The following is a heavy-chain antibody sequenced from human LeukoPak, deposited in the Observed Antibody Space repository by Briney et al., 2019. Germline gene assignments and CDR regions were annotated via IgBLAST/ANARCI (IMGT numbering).Heavy chain of an antibody. Sequence: GGSLRLSCAASGFTFSSYAMSWVRQAPGKGLEWVSIISASGGSTYYADSVKGRFTISRDKSRNYLQMNSLRGDDTAIYYCAKDVRVGKYYGSGSYFDYWGQGTLSPSPQ. CDR2: ISASGGST. J-gene: IGHJ4*02. CDR1: GFTFSSYA. V-gene: IGHV3-23*01. CDR3: AKDVRVGKYYGSGSYFDY. D-gene: IGHD3-10*01.